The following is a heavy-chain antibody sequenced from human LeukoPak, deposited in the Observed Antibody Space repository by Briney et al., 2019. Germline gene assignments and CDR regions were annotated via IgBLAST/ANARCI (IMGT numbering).Heavy chain of an antibody. CDR2: VSGYNGNT. V-gene: IGHV1-18*01. Sequence: ASVKVSCKASGYTFTSYDINWVRQAPGQGLEWMGWVSGYNGNTNYAQKFEGRVAMTTDTSSSTAYMELRSLRSNDTAIYYCARGDWSAPWGQGTLFTVSS. CDR3: ARGDWSAP. CDR1: GYTFTSYD. J-gene: IGHJ5*02. D-gene: IGHD2-21*01.